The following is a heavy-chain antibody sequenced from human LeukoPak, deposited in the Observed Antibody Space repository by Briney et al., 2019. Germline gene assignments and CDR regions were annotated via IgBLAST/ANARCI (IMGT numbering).Heavy chain of an antibody. CDR3: ARGFDRETYYFDY. CDR1: GGSVSSGSYY. J-gene: IGHJ4*02. D-gene: IGHD3-9*01. V-gene: IGHV4-61*01. Sequence: SETLSLTCTVSGGSVSSGSYYWSWIRQPPGKGLEWIGYIYYSGGTNYNPSLKSRVTISVDTSKNQFSLKLSSVTAADTAVYYRARGFDRETYYFDYWGQGTLVTVSS. CDR2: IYYSGGT.